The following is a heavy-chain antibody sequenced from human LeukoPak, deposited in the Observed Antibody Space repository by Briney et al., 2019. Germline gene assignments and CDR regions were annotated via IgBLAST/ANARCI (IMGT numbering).Heavy chain of an antibody. V-gene: IGHV3-23*01. CDR1: GITFNTYA. CDR2: ISGSGSGI. CDR3: AKGIYDYVWGSAPDY. Sequence: GGSLRLSCAASGITFNTYAMAWVHQAPGKGLEWVSSISGSGSGIFYADSVKGRFTISRDNSDNTLYLQLSRLRAEDTALYYCAKGIYDYVWGSAPDYWGRGTLVTVSS. D-gene: IGHD3-16*01. J-gene: IGHJ4*02.